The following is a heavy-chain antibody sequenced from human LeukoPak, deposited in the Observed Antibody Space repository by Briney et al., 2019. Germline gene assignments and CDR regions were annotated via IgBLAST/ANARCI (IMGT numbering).Heavy chain of an antibody. CDR1: DSSFRNHD. D-gene: IGHD3-10*01. CDR3: AKGPNFGSWRAVDY. V-gene: IGHV3-23*01. CDR2: IAADGAS. Sequence: GGPLTLSCAASDSSFRNHDMSWVRQTSETGLEWVSSIAADGASWYADSVRGRFTISRDKSQNILYLQMNSLRADDTAIYYCAKGPNFGSWRAVDYWGQGSLVTVSS. J-gene: IGHJ4*02.